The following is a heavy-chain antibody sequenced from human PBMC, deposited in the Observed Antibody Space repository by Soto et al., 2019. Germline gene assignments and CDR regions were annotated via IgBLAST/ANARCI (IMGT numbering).Heavy chain of an antibody. D-gene: IGHD4-17*01. CDR3: ARLRSDAFDI. J-gene: IGHJ3*02. Sequence: EVQLVESGGGLVKPGGSLRLSCAASGFTFSYYTMNWVRQAPGKGLEWVSSISASSSHKYSADSVRGRFTFSRDNANNSLYLQLNNLRAEVTGVYYCARLRSDAFDIWGQGTLVTVSS. CDR1: GFTFSYYT. CDR2: ISASSSHK. V-gene: IGHV3-21*01.